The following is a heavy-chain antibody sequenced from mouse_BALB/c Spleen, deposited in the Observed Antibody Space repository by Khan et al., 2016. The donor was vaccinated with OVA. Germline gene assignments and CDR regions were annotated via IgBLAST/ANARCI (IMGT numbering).Heavy chain of an antibody. Sequence: QVQLQQPGAELARPGASVKLSCKASGYTFTDYYINWVKQRTGQGLEWIGEISPGSGDTYYNEKFKGKATLTADKSSTTVYMQLSSLTSEASAVYFCARRNYFGYTFAYWGQGTLVIVSA. CDR1: GYTFTDYY. J-gene: IGHJ3*01. V-gene: IGHV1-77*01. D-gene: IGHD1-2*01. CDR2: ISPGSGDT. CDR3: ARRNYFGYTFAY.